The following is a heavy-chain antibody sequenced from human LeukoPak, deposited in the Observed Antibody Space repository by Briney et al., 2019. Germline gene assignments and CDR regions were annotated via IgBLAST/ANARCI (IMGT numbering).Heavy chain of an antibody. V-gene: IGHV3-23*01. CDR3: STSRLIQSFDC. D-gene: IGHD5-18*01. CDR1: GFTSSSYA. J-gene: IGHJ4*02. CDR2: ISSTGGTT. Sequence: GGSLRLSCAASGFTSSSYAMGWVRQAPGKGLEWVSLISSTGGTTYYADSVKGRFTISRDNSENTLYLQMKSLRAEDTAVYYCSTSRLIQSFDCWGQGTLVTVSS.